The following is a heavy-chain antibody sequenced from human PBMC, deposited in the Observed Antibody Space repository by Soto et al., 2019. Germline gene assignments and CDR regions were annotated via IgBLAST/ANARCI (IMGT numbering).Heavy chain of an antibody. D-gene: IGHD1-26*01. J-gene: IGHJ4*02. CDR3: ARREIQGPIDY. V-gene: IGHV6-1*01. Sequence: SQTLSLTCAISGDSVSSNSAAWNWIRQSTSRGLEWLGRTYYRSKWYNDYGVSVKSRITINTDTSKNQFSLQLNSVTAVDTAVYYCARREIQGPIDYWGQGTLVTVSS. CDR2: TYYRSKWYN. CDR1: GDSVSSNSAA.